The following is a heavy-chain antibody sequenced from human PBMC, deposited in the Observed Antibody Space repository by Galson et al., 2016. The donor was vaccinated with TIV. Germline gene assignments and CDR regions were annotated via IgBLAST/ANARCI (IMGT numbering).Heavy chain of an antibody. J-gene: IGHJ6*02. CDR2: ISGGGGST. Sequence: SLRLSCAASGFTFSIFAMTWVRQAPGMGLEWVSAISGGGGSTYYADSVKGRFTISRDTSKNTLFLQMNSLRAEDTAVYYCTKVPSSGSSYYYGLDVWGQGTTVTVSS. V-gene: IGHV3-23*01. D-gene: IGHD3-22*01. CDR3: TKVPSSGSSYYYGLDV. CDR1: GFTFSIFA.